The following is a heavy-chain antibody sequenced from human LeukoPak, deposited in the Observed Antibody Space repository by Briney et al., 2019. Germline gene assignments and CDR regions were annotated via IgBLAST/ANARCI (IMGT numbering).Heavy chain of an antibody. CDR2: IYYSGST. Sequence: PSETPSLTCTVSGGSISSYYWSWIRQPPGKGLEWIGYIYYSGSTNYNPSLKSRVTISVDTSKNQFSLKLSSVTAADTAVYYCASSRGDFWSGHHPSYYYMDVWGKGTTVTVSS. D-gene: IGHD3-3*01. J-gene: IGHJ6*03. V-gene: IGHV4-59*01. CDR3: ASSRGDFWSGHHPSYYYMDV. CDR1: GGSISSYY.